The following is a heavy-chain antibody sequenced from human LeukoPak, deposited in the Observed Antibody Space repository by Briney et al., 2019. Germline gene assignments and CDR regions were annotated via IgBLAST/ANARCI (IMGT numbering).Heavy chain of an antibody. D-gene: IGHD3-22*01. V-gene: IGHV1-18*01. J-gene: IGHJ4*02. CDR3: GRMPYDSSGYSMY. CDR2: ISGYNGNT. CDR1: GYTFTRYG. Sequence: ASVKVSCKASGYTFTRYGISWVRQAPGQGLELMGWISGYNGNTNYAQKLQGRVTMTTDTSTNTAYMELRSLRSDDTAVYYCGRMPYDSSGYSMYWGQGTLVTVSS.